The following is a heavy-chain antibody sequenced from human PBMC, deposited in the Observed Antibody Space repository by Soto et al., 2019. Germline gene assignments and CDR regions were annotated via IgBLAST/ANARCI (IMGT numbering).Heavy chain of an antibody. CDR1: GFTFDDYA. J-gene: IGHJ4*02. D-gene: IGHD7-27*01. V-gene: IGHV3-9*01. CDR3: AKETQANLGTGGFDY. Sequence: SLRLSCTASGFTFDDYAIRCGRQSPLKCLEWVSGVSWNSGNIAYADSVKGRFTISRDNSKNSLYLQIDSLRTEDTAFYYCAKETQANLGTGGFDYWGQGTLVTVSS. CDR2: VSWNSGNI.